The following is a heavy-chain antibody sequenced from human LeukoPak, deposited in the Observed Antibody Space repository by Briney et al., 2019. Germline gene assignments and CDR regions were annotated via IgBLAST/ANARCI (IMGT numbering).Heavy chain of an antibody. CDR3: ARDRGGLRYFDWLPTHLDY. D-gene: IGHD3-9*01. Sequence: ASVKVSCKASGYTFTSYGISWVRQAPGQGLEWMGWISAYSGNTNYAQKLQGRVTMTTDTSTSTAYMELRSLRSDDTAVYYCARDRGGLRYFDWLPTHLDYWGQGTLVTVSS. J-gene: IGHJ4*02. V-gene: IGHV1-18*01. CDR2: ISAYSGNT. CDR1: GYTFTSYG.